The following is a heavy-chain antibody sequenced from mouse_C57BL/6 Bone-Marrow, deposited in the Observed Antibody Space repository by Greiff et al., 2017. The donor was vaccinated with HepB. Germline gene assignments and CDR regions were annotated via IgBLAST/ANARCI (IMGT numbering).Heavy chain of an antibody. V-gene: IGHV1-59*01. CDR2: IDPSDSYT. Sequence: QVQLKQPGAELVRPGTSVKLSCKASGYTFTSYWMHWVKQRPGQGLEWIGVIDPSDSYTNYNQKFKGKATLTVDTSSSTAYMQLSSLTSEDSAVYYCARIKGYYYGSSLYYFDYWGQGTTLTVSS. J-gene: IGHJ2*01. CDR3: ARIKGYYYGSSLYYFDY. D-gene: IGHD1-1*01. CDR1: GYTFTSYW.